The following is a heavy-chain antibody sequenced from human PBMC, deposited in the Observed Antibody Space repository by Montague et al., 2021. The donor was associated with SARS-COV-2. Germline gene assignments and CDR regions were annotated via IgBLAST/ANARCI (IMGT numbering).Heavy chain of an antibody. D-gene: IGHD3-10*01. CDR1: GGSISSAYFY. J-gene: IGHJ4*02. CDR2: IFHSGHT. CDR3: TRLPRGSGTWGYFDY. V-gene: IGHV4-61*05. Sequence: SETLSLTCTVSGGSISSAYFYWGWIRQAPGKGLEWIAYIFHSGHTNYNPSLRSRVAISIDTSRVQFSLELSSVTAADTAMYYCTRLPRGSGTWGYFDYWAQGTLVTVSS.